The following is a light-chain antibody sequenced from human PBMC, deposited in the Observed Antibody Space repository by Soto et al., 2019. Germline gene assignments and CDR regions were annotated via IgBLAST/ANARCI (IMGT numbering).Light chain of an antibody. CDR3: QQRSKWPLT. CDR2: DAS. Sequence: IGWTESPGTLSLSPGESATLSCRASQSISSSYLAWYQQKPGQAPRLLIYDASNRATGIPARFSGSGSGTDFTLTISSLEPEDFAVYYCQQRSKWPLTFGQGTKVDIK. CDR1: QSISSSY. V-gene: IGKV3D-20*02. J-gene: IGKJ1*01.